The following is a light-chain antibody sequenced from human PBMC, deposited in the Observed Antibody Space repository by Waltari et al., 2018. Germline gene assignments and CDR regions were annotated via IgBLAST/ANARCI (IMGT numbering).Light chain of an antibody. CDR3: QQYYSTPIT. J-gene: IGKJ5*01. CDR2: WAA. CDR1: SVLCSSNNKHY. Sequence: SVLCSSNNKHYLAWYQQKPGHPPNLLIYWAATRESGVPDRFSGSGSGTDFTLTISSLQAEDVAVYYCQQYYSTPITFGQGTRLEIK. V-gene: IGKV4-1*01.